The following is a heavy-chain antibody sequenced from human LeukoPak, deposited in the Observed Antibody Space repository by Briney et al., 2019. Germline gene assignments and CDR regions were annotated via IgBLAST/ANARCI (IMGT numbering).Heavy chain of an antibody. CDR3: ARLSPESYYDSSGYPNI. D-gene: IGHD3-22*01. CDR1: GYSISSGYY. Sequence: PSETLSLTCAVSGYSISSGYYWGWIRQPPGKGLEWIGSIYHSGSTYYNPSLKSRVTISVDTSKNQFSLKLSSVTAADTAVYYCARLSPESYYDSSGYPNIWGQGTLVTVSS. J-gene: IGHJ4*02. V-gene: IGHV4-38-2*01. CDR2: IYHSGST.